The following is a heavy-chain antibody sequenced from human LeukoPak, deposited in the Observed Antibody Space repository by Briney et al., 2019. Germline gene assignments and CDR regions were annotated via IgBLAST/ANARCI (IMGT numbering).Heavy chain of an antibody. CDR2: IIPILGIA. D-gene: IGHD3-22*01. CDR3: ASLRSRYDSSGYPLFDY. V-gene: IGHV1-69*04. J-gene: IGHJ4*02. Sequence: SVKVSCKASGGTFSSYAISWVRQAPGQGLEWMGRIIPILGIANYAQKLQGRVTITADKSTSTAYMELSSLRSEDTAVYYCASLRSRYDSSGYPLFDYWGQGTLVTVSS. CDR1: GGTFSSYA.